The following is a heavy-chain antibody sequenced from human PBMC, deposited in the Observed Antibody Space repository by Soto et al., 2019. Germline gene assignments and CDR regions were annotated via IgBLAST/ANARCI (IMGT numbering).Heavy chain of an antibody. CDR2: INPNSGDT. Sequence: ASVKVSCKASGNTFSDFYISWVRQAPGQGLEWMGWINPNSGDTNYAQKFKGWVTMTRDTSINTAYMELTRLGPDDTAMYFCATAGRRSCGDDCYLDYWG. CDR3: ATAGRRSCGDDCYLDY. V-gene: IGHV1-2*04. J-gene: IGHJ4*01. CDR1: GNTFSDFY. D-gene: IGHD2-21*02.